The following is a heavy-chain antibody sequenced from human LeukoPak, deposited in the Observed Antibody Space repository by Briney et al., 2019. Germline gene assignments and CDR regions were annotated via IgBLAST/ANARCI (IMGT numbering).Heavy chain of an antibody. Sequence: PGGSLRLSCAASGFTVITNDMNWVRQAPGKGLEWISVLYSDGNKKYADSVQGRFTIARDNSKNNLYLEMNSLSPDDTAVYSCARGVEPVAATALAYWGQGTLVTVSS. CDR1: GFTVITND. CDR2: LYSDGNK. CDR3: ARGVEPVAATALAY. D-gene: IGHD6-19*01. V-gene: IGHV3-53*01. J-gene: IGHJ4*02.